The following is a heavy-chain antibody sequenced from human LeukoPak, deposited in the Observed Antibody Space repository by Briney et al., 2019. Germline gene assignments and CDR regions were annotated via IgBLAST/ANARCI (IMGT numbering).Heavy chain of an antibody. J-gene: IGHJ6*03. D-gene: IGHD3-10*01. CDR2: IRYDGSNK. CDR3: AKGEELLIAYYYYMDV. Sequence: PGGSLRLSCAASGFTFSSYGMHWVRQAPGKGLEWVAFIRYDGSNKYYADSVKGRFTISRDNSKNTLYLQMNSLRAEDTAVYYCAKGEELLIAYYYYMDVWGKGTTVTISS. V-gene: IGHV3-30*02. CDR1: GFTFSSYG.